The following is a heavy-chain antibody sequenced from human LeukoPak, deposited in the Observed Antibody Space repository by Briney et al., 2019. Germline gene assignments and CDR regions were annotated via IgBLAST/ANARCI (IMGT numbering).Heavy chain of an antibody. CDR2: INPNSGGT. Sequence: ASVKVSCKASGYTFTSYYMHWVRQAPGQGLEWMGIINPNSGGTNYAQKFQGRVTMTTDTSMSTAYMELSRLTSDDTAVYYCARAGGRSWFDPWGQGTLVTVSS. V-gene: IGHV1-2*02. J-gene: IGHJ5*02. CDR3: ARAGGRSWFDP. CDR1: GYTFTSYY.